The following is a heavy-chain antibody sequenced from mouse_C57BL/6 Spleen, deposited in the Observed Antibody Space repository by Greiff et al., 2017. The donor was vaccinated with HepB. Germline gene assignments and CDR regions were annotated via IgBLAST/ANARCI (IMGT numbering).Heavy chain of an antibody. CDR1: GYAFSSSW. D-gene: IGHD1-1*01. V-gene: IGHV1-82*01. J-gene: IGHJ2*01. CDR2: IYPGDGDT. Sequence: QVQLQQSGPELVKPGASVKISCKASGYAFSSSWMNWVKQRPGKGLEWIGRIYPGDGDTNYNGKFKGKATLTADKSSSTAYMQLSSLTSEDSAVYFCARETTVVPNPYYFDYWGQGTTLTVSS. CDR3: ARETTVVPNPYYFDY.